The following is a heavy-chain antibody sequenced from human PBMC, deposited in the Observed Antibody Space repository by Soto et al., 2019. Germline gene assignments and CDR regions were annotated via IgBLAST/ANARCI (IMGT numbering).Heavy chain of an antibody. V-gene: IGHV4-30-2*01. CDR3: ARGLWNDVFQY. J-gene: IGHJ1*01. CDR1: GGSISSGGYS. CDR2: VHHTGST. Sequence: SETLSLTCAVSGGSISSGGYSWTWIRQPPGKGLEWIGYVHHTGSTTYNPSLKTRVNISVDRPNNQFFLTLTSATAADSAIYYCARGLWNDVFQYWGRGILVTVSS. D-gene: IGHD1-1*01.